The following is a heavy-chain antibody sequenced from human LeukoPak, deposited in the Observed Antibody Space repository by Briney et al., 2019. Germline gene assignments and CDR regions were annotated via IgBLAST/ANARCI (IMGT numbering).Heavy chain of an antibody. D-gene: IGHD3-22*01. CDR3: ARVNYYDSSASHWFDP. CDR1: GGTFSSYA. Sequence: SVKVSCKASGGTFSSYAISWVRQAPGQGLEWMGGIIPIFGTANYAQKFQGRVTITADESTSTAYMELSSLRSEDTAVYYCARVNYYDSSASHWFDPWGQGTLVTVSS. J-gene: IGHJ5*02. CDR2: IIPIFGTA. V-gene: IGHV1-69*01.